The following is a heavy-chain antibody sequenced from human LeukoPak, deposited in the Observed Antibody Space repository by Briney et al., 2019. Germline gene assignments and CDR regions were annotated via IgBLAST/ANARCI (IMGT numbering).Heavy chain of an antibody. J-gene: IGHJ4*02. D-gene: IGHD6-13*01. Sequence: GASVKVSCKASGYTFTSYYMHWVRQAPGQGLEWMGIINPSGGSTSYAQKFQGRVTMTRDTSTSTVYMELSSLRSEDAAVYYCARVRGSSSWSSYFDYWGQGTLVTVSS. CDR3: ARVRGSSSWSSYFDY. CDR2: INPSGGST. V-gene: IGHV1-46*01. CDR1: GYTFTSYY.